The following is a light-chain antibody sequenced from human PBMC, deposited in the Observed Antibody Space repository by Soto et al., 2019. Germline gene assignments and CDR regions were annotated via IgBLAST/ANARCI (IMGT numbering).Light chain of an antibody. CDR2: INSDGSH. Sequence: QAVVTQSPSASASLGASVKLTCTLSSGHSSYAIAWHQQQPEKGPRYLMKINSDGSHSKGGGIPDRFSGSSSGAERYLTISSLQSEDEADYYCQTWVSGIEVFGGGTKLTVL. J-gene: IGLJ2*01. CDR3: QTWVSGIEV. CDR1: SGHSSYA. V-gene: IGLV4-69*01.